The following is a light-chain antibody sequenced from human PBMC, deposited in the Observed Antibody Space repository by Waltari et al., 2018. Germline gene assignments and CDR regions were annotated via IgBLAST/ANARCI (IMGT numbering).Light chain of an antibody. V-gene: IGLV3-21*03. CDR3: QVWDSSSDHVV. CDR2: ADS. J-gene: IGLJ2*01. Sequence: SYVLTQPPSVSVAPGKTARITCGGNNIGSKSVHWYQQKPGQAPVLVVYADSDRPSGSPGRFSGSNSGNTATLTISRVEAGDEADYYCQVWDSSSDHVVFGGGTKLTVL. CDR1: NIGSKS.